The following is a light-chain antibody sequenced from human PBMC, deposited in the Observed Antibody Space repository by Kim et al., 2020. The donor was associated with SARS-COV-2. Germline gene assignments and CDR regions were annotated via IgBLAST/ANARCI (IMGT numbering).Light chain of an antibody. Sequence: DIQMTQSPSTLSASVGGRVSITCRASQSINTWLAWYQQNPGKAPKLLIYKTSNLASGVPSRFSGSGSGTEFTLVISSLQADDFATYYCQQYKIYPYSFGQGTKLEI. J-gene: IGKJ2*01. CDR2: KTS. CDR1: QSINTW. CDR3: QQYKIYPYS. V-gene: IGKV1-5*03.